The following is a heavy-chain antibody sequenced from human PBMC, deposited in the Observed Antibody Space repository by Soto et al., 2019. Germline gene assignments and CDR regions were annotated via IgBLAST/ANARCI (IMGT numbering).Heavy chain of an antibody. CDR2: IIPIFGTA. J-gene: IGHJ4*02. V-gene: IGHV1-69*13. D-gene: IGHD6-13*01. CDR3: ARLYSSSWYGDVNYFDY. CDR1: GGTFSSYA. Sequence: ASVKVSCKASGGTFSSYAISWVRQAPGQGLEWMGGIIPIFGTANYAQKFQGRVTITADESTSTAYMELSSLRSEDTAVYYCARLYSSSWYGDVNYFDYWGQGTLVTAPQ.